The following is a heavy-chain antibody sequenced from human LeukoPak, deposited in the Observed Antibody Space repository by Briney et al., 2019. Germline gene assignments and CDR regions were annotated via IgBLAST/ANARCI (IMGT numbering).Heavy chain of an antibody. CDR2: ISYDGSNK. J-gene: IGHJ4*02. Sequence: GSLRLSCAASGFTFSSYAMHWVRQAPGKGLEWVAVISYDGSNKYYADSVKGRFTISRDNSENTLYLQMNSLRAEDTAVYYCARASKGAATRFDYWGQGTLVTVSS. D-gene: IGHD2-15*01. CDR3: ARASKGAATRFDY. V-gene: IGHV3-30-3*01. CDR1: GFTFSSYA.